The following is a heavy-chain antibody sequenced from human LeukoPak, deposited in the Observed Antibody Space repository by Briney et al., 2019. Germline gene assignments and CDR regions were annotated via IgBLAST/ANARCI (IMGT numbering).Heavy chain of an antibody. Sequence: PSETLSLTCTVSGGSISSYYWAWIRQPPGKGLEWIGNIYSSGSAYYNPSLKSRLTISVDASSRQFSLKLSSMTGADTAVYYCARYTGLSLEYWGQGTLVIVPS. J-gene: IGHJ4*02. CDR3: ARYTGLSLEY. CDR2: IYSSGSA. D-gene: IGHD2/OR15-2a*01. V-gene: IGHV4-39*07. CDR1: GGSISSYY.